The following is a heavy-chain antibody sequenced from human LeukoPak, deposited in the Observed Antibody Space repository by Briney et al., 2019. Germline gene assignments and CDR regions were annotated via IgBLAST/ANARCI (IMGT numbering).Heavy chain of an antibody. CDR1: GGSISSGGYS. CDR3: ARVRNYYDSSGLDY. Sequence: SETLSLTCAVSGGSISSGGYSWSWIRQPPGTGLEWIGYIYHSGSTYYNPSLKSRVTISVDRSKNQFSLKLSSVTAADTAVYYCARVRNYYDSSGLDYWGQGTLVTVSS. V-gene: IGHV4-30-2*01. J-gene: IGHJ4*02. CDR2: IYHSGST. D-gene: IGHD3-22*01.